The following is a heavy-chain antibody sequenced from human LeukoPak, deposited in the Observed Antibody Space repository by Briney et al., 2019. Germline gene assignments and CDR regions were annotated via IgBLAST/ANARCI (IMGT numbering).Heavy chain of an antibody. CDR2: ISGSGGST. V-gene: IGHV3-23*01. J-gene: IGHJ4*02. Sequence: PGGSLRLSCAASGFTFSSYAMSWVRQATGKGLEWVSAISGSGGSTYYADSVKGRFTISRDNSKNTLYLQMNSLGAEDTAVYYCAKATDIVATTYFDYWGQGTLVTVSS. CDR1: GFTFSSYA. CDR3: AKATDIVATTYFDY. D-gene: IGHD5-12*01.